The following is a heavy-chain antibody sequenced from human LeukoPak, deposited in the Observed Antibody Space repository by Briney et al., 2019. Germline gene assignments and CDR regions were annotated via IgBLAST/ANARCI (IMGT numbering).Heavy chain of an antibody. CDR2: INHSGST. D-gene: IGHD1-26*01. CDR1: GGSFSGYY. V-gene: IGHV4-34*01. Sequence: SETLSLTCAVYGGSFSGYYWSWIRQPPGKGLEWIGEINHSGSTNYNPSLKSRVTISVDTSKNQFSLKLSSVTAADTAVYYCARGEMGATVDYWGRGTLVTVSS. CDR3: ARGEMGATVDY. J-gene: IGHJ4*02.